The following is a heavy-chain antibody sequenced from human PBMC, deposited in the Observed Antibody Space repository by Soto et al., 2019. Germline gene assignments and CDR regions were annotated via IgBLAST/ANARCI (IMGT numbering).Heavy chain of an antibody. V-gene: IGHV4-30-4*01. Sequence: PSETLSLTCTVSGGSIISGGYYWSWIRQPPGKVLEWIGYIDYIGSTYYNPSLNSRVTISVDTSKNQFSLKLSSVTAADTAVYYCARASSSGYPLWFDPWGQGTLVPVSS. CDR3: ARASSSGYPLWFDP. J-gene: IGHJ5*02. CDR1: GGSIISGGYY. D-gene: IGHD3-22*01. CDR2: IDYIGST.